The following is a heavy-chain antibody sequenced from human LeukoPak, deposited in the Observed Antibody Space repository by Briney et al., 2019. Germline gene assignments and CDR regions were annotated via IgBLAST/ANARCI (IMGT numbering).Heavy chain of an antibody. D-gene: IGHD1-26*01. V-gene: IGHV3-30*03. Sequence: AGSLRLSCAASGFTFSSYGMHWVRQAPGKGLEWVAVISYDGSNKYYADSVKGRFTISRDNSKNTLYLQMNSQRAEDTAVYYCARSGEWELPRAYFDYWGQGALVTVSS. J-gene: IGHJ4*02. CDR1: GFTFSSYG. CDR2: ISYDGSNK. CDR3: ARSGEWELPRAYFDY.